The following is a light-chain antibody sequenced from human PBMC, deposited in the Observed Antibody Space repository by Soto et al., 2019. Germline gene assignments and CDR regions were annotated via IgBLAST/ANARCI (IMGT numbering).Light chain of an antibody. J-gene: IGKJ3*01. CDR3: QQYGRRIFT. Sequence: EIVLTQSPGTLSLSPGERATLSCRASQSVSSSYLAWYQQKPGQAPRLLIYGASSRATGIPDRFSGSGSGTDFTLTISRLEPEDFAVYYCQQYGRRIFTIGPGTKVDIK. CDR2: GAS. V-gene: IGKV3-20*01. CDR1: QSVSSSY.